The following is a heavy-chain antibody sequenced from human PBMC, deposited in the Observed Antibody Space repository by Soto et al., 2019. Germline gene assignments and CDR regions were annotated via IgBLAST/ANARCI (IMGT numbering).Heavy chain of an antibody. V-gene: IGHV3-23*01. CDR3: AKGPYYDILTGYPHWFDP. CDR2: ISGSGGST. J-gene: IGHJ5*02. Sequence: GGSLRLSCAASGFTFSSYAMSWVRQAPGKGLEWVSAISGSGGSTYYADSVKGRFTISRDNSKNTLYLQMNSLRAEDTAVYYCAKGPYYDILTGYPHWFDPWGQGTLVTVSS. D-gene: IGHD3-9*01. CDR1: GFTFSSYA.